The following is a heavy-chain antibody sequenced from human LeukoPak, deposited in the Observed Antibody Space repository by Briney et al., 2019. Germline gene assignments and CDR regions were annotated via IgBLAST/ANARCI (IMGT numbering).Heavy chain of an antibody. J-gene: IGHJ5*02. CDR3: ASSYCSSTSCYINWFDP. CDR2: IDPSDSYT. Sequence: ESLRISCKGSGYSFTSYWISWVRQMPGKGLEWMGRIDPSDSYTNYSPSFQGHVTISADKSISTAYLQWSSLKASDTAMYYCASSYCSSTSCYINWFDPWGQGTLVTVSS. D-gene: IGHD2-2*02. CDR1: GYSFTSYW. V-gene: IGHV5-10-1*01.